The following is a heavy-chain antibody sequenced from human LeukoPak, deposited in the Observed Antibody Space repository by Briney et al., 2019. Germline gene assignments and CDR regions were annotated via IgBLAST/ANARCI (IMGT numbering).Heavy chain of an antibody. D-gene: IGHD3-10*01. CDR1: GFTFSSYA. CDR3: AKESRFSRGFGEPNTDV. CDR2: ISGSGAST. V-gene: IGHV3-23*01. J-gene: IGHJ6*03. Sequence: GGSLRLSCAASGFTFSSYAMSWVRQAPGKGLEWVSTISGSGASTYYADSVKGRFTISRDHSKNTLYLQMNSLRAEDTAVYYCAKESRFSRGFGEPNTDVWGKGTTVTISS.